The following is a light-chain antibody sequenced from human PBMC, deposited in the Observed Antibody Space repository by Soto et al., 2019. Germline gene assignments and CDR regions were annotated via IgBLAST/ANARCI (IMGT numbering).Light chain of an antibody. V-gene: IGLV4-69*01. CDR2: LNSDGSH. J-gene: IGLJ3*02. CDR1: SGHSSYA. Sequence: QLVLTQSPSASASLGAAVKLTCTLSSGHSSYAIAWHQQQPEKGPRYLMRLNSDGSHSKGDGIPDRFSGASSGPERYLTISGLQSEDEADYYCQTWGTGIGVFGGGTKLTVL. CDR3: QTWGTGIGV.